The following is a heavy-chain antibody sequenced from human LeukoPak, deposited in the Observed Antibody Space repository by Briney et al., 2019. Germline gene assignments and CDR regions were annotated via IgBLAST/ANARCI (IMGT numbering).Heavy chain of an antibody. Sequence: ASVKVSCKASGGTFSSYAINWVRQAPGQGLEWMGGITPMFGTAKYAQKFQGRVTITADESTSTAYMELSSLRSEDTAVYYCARDYSSGWYVLGNWGQGTLVTVSS. CDR2: ITPMFGTA. J-gene: IGHJ4*02. D-gene: IGHD6-19*01. V-gene: IGHV1-69*13. CDR1: GGTFSSYA. CDR3: ARDYSSGWYVLGN.